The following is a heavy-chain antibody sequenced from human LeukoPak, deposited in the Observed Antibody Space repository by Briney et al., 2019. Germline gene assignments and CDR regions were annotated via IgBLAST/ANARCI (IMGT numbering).Heavy chain of an antibody. V-gene: IGHV3-33*01. CDR2: IWYDGSNK. D-gene: IGHD3-10*01. CDR3: ARDLDPGDYYFDY. J-gene: IGHJ4*02. Sequence: GRSPRLSWAAAGFTFSSYGMHWVRQAPGKGLGGVAVIWYDGSNKYYADSVKGRFTISRDNSKNTLYLQMNSLRAEDTAVYYCARDLDPGDYYFDYWGQGTLVTVSS. CDR1: GFTFSSYG.